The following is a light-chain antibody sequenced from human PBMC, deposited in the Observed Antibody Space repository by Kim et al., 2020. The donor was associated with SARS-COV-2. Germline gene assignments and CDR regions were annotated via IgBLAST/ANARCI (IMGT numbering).Light chain of an antibody. J-gene: IGKJ4*01. CDR2: ETS. CDR1: QSVGNS. Sequence: SPGERATPSCRASQSVGNSLAWFQQKPGQAPRLLIFETSNRATGIPARFSGSGSGTAFTLTISSLEPEDFAVYYCQQRYNWPLTFGGGTKVDIK. V-gene: IGKV3-11*01. CDR3: QQRYNWPLT.